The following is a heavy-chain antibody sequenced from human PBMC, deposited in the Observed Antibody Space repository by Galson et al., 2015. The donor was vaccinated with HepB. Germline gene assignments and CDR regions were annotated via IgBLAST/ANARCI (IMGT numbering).Heavy chain of an antibody. Sequence: SVKVSCKASGYNFISYGISWVRQARGQGLEWMGWISVFNGNTNYAQRFQGRVIMTTDTSTTTAYMELRSLRYDDTAMYYCVRDGRDDVFVRGGVRQYNWFDPWGQGTLVTVSS. D-gene: IGHD3-9*01. V-gene: IGHV1-18*01. CDR2: ISVFNGNT. J-gene: IGHJ5*02. CDR3: VRDGRDDVFVRGGVRQYNWFDP. CDR1: GYNFISYG.